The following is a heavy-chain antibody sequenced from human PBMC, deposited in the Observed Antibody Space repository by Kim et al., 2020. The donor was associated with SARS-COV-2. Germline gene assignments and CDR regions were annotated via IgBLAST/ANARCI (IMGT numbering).Heavy chain of an antibody. D-gene: IGHD1-26*01. CDR1: GFTFSNAW. Sequence: GGSLRPSCAASGFTFSNAWMSWVRQAPGKGLEWVGRIKSKTDGGTTDYAAPVKGRFTISRDDSKNTLYLQMNSLKTEDTAVYYCTTEVGATGEDYWGQGTLVTVSS. CDR3: TTEVGATGEDY. V-gene: IGHV3-15*01. J-gene: IGHJ4*02. CDR2: IKSKTDGGTT.